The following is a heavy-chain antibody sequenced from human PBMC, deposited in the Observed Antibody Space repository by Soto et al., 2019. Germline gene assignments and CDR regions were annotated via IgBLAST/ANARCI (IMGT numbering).Heavy chain of an antibody. Sequence: VQLVESGGGVVQPGRSLRLSCAASGFTFSSYGMHWVRQAPGKGLAWVAVIWYDGSSKYYADSVKGRFTISRDNSKTTLYLQMNSLRAEDTAVYYCARDPSITSMSRTDYYYYYGMDVWGQGTTVTVSS. D-gene: IGHD3-10*01. J-gene: IGHJ6*02. V-gene: IGHV3-33*01. CDR2: IWYDGSSK. CDR3: ARDPSITSMSRTDYYYYYGMDV. CDR1: GFTFSSYG.